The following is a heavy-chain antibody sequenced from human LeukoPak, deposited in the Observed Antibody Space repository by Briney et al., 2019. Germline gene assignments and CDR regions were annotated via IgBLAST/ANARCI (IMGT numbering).Heavy chain of an antibody. CDR3: TTFLDPAPS. CDR2: ISSKDNNYAT. V-gene: IGHV3-73*01. J-gene: IGHJ5*02. CDR1: GFTFSDCA. D-gene: IGHD5-18*01. Sequence: PGGSLRLSCAASGFTFSDCALDWVRQASGKGLEWVSRISSKDNNYATAYGASVKGRFTISRDDSKNTAYLQMNSLKTEDTAVYYCTTFLDPAPSWGQGTLVTVSS.